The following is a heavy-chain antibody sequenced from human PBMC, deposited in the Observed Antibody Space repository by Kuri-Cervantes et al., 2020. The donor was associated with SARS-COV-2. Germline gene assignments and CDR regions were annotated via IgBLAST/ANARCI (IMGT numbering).Heavy chain of an antibody. CDR1: GYTFTSYA. Sequence: ASVKVSCKASGYTFTSYAMHWVRQAPGQRLEWMGWINAGNGNTKYSQKFQGRVTITADESTSTAYMELSSLRSEDTAVYYCAGADLGYSGYDSGLVGGFDYWGQGTLVTVSS. CDR2: INAGNGNT. CDR3: AGADLGYSGYDSGLVGGFDY. V-gene: IGHV1-3*01. J-gene: IGHJ4*02. D-gene: IGHD5-12*01.